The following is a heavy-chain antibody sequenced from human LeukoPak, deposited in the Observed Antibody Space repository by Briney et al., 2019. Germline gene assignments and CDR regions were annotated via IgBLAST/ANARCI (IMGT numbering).Heavy chain of an antibody. CDR1: GFTFSSYS. CDR3: ARGGDYDILTGYHDY. CDR2: ISSSSSYI. V-gene: IGHV3-21*01. J-gene: IGHJ4*02. D-gene: IGHD3-9*01. Sequence: GGSLRLSCAASGFTFSSYSMNWVRQTPGKGLEWVSSISSSSSYIYYADSVKGRFTISRDNAKNSLYLQMNSLRAEDTAVYYCARGGDYDILTGYHDYWGQGTLVTVSS.